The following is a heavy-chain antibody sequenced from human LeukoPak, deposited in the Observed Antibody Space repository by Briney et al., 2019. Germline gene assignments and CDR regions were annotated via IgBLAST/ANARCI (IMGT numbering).Heavy chain of an antibody. CDR3: ARDPYGGFDP. J-gene: IGHJ5*02. D-gene: IGHD3-10*01. CDR2: IYYSGST. V-gene: IGHV4-34*01. Sequence: SETLSLTCAVYGGSFSGYHWSWIRQPPGKGLEWIGSIYYSGSTYYNPSLKSRVTISVDTSKNQFSLKLSSVTAADTAVYYCARDPYGGFDPWGQGTLVTVSS. CDR1: GGSFSGYH.